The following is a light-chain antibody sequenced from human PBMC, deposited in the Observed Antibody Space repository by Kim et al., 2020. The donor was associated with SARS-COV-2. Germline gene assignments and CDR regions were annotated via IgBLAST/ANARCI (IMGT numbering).Light chain of an antibody. J-gene: IGKJ1*01. CDR3: QQRSNWPRT. Sequence: LSPGERATLSCRAKQSVSGYLAWHQQKPGQAPRLLIYDTSNRATGIPARFSGSGSGTDFTLTISGLEPEDFAVYYCQQRSNWPRTFGQGTKVDIK. CDR1: QSVSGY. CDR2: DTS. V-gene: IGKV3-11*01.